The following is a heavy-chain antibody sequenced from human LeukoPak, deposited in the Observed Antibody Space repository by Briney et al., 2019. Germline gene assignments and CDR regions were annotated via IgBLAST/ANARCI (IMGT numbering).Heavy chain of an antibody. D-gene: IGHD3-3*01. J-gene: IGHJ4*02. CDR2: IYNGGTI. CDR3: ARGTSEALRSLDY. Sequence: VGSLRLSCAASGFTVNYMTWVRQAPGKGLEWVSVIYNGGTIYYADSVKGRFTISRDNSENTLYLQMNSLRAEDTAVYYCARGTSEALRSLDYWGQGTLVTVS. V-gene: IGHV3-66*01. CDR1: GFTVNY.